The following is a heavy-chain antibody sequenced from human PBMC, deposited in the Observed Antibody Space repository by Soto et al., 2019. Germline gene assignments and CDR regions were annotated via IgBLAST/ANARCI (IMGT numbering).Heavy chain of an antibody. CDR3: ARTPGKGQLLLYGVFDY. J-gene: IGHJ4*02. Sequence: QVQLVESGGGVVQPGRSLRLSCAASGFTFSSYAMHWVRQAPGKGLEWVAVISYDGSNKYYADSVKGRFTISRDNSKNTLYLQMNSLRAEDTAVYYCARTPGKGQLLLYGVFDYWGQGTLVTVSS. V-gene: IGHV3-30-3*01. CDR2: ISYDGSNK. CDR1: GFTFSSYA. D-gene: IGHD2-2*01.